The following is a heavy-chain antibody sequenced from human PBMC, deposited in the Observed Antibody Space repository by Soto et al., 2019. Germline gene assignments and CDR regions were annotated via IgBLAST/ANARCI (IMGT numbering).Heavy chain of an antibody. V-gene: IGHV5-10-1*03. J-gene: IGHJ4*02. CDR3: ARQIYDSDTGPNFQYYFDS. CDR1: GYSFAGYW. D-gene: IGHD3-22*01. CDR2: IDPSDSQT. Sequence: EVRLEQSGAEVKKSGESLTISCKGSGYSFAGYWITWVRQKQGKGLEWMGRIDPSDSQTYYSPSFRGHVTISATKSITTVFLQWSSLRASDTAMYYCARQIYDSDTGPNFQYYFDSWGQGTPVTVSS.